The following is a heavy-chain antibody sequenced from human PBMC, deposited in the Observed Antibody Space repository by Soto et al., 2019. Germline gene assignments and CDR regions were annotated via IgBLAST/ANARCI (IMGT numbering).Heavy chain of an antibody. CDR3: ARDRQKALVVVAATGGFDY. Sequence: QVHLVESGGGVVQPGRSLRLSCAVSGFTFSSYSMHWVRQDPDMGLEWVAFISFAGNNKYYADSVKGRFTISRDNSNNMVYLEMNSLRPDDTAVYYYARDRQKALVVVAATGGFDYWGQGTPVTVSS. D-gene: IGHD2-15*01. V-gene: IGHV3-30*04. CDR1: GFTFSSYS. J-gene: IGHJ4*02. CDR2: ISFAGNNK.